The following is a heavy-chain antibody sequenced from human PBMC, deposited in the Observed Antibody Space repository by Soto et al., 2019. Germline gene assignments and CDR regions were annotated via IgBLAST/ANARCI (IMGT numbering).Heavy chain of an antibody. CDR2: IYYSGST. V-gene: IGHV4-30-4*08. CDR1: GGSISSGDYY. CDR3: ARVGGRYCSSTSCRNNWFDP. D-gene: IGHD2-2*01. J-gene: IGHJ5*02. Sequence: SETLSLTCTFSGGSISSGDYYLSWIRQPPGKGLEWIGYIYYSGSTYYNPSLKSRVTISVDTSKNQFSLKLSSVTAADTAVYYCARVGGRYCSSTSCRNNWFDPWGQGTLVTVSS.